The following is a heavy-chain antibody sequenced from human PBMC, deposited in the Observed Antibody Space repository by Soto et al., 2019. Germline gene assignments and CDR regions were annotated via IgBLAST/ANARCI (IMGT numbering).Heavy chain of an antibody. CDR2: TRNKAKSYTT. J-gene: IGHJ5*02. CDR3: ARVSGSTEGYSYVS. V-gene: IGHV3-72*01. CDR1: GFTFSDHY. Sequence: EVQLVESGGGLVQPGGSLRLSCAASGFTFSDHYMDWVRQAPGKGLEWVGSTRNKAKSYTTEYAPSVKGRFTSSRDDSKNSLYLQMNSLKPEDTAVYYCARVSGSTEGYSYVSWGQGALVTVSS. D-gene: IGHD5-18*01.